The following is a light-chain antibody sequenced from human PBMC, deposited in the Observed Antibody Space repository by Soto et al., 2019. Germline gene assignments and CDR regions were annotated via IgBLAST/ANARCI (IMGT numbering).Light chain of an antibody. V-gene: IGKV1-8*01. CDR1: QGISSY. CDR3: QLYYSNPLFT. J-gene: IGKJ3*01. Sequence: AIRMTQSPSSFSASTGDRVTITCRASQGISSYLAWYQQKPGKSPKLLIYAASTLQSGVPSRFRGSGTGIDFTLTISCLQSEYVATYYNQLYYSNPLFTFGPGTKVDIK. CDR2: AAS.